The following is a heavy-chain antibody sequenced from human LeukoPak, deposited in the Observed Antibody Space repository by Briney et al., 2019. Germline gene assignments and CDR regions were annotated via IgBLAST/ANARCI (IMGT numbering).Heavy chain of an antibody. Sequence: SETLSLTCTVSGGSISSYYWSWIRQPPGKGLEWIGYIYYSGSTNYNPSLKSRVTISVDTSKNQFSLKLSSVTAADTAVYYCARGRDGYNSLAFDIWGQGTMVTVSS. D-gene: IGHD5-24*01. CDR1: GGSISSYY. CDR2: IYYSGST. J-gene: IGHJ3*02. CDR3: ARGRDGYNSLAFDI. V-gene: IGHV4-59*12.